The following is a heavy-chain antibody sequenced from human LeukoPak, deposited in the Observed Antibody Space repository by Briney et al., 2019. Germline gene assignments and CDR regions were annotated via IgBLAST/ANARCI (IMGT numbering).Heavy chain of an antibody. J-gene: IGHJ4*02. D-gene: IGHD2-15*01. V-gene: IGHV3-74*01. CDR1: GITFSSYW. CDR3: VYYSASPSSYFDY. Sequence: GESLRLSCAASGITFSSYWMHWVRQVPGKGLVWVSRINSDGSTTTYADSVKGRFTISRDNAKNTLYLQMNSLRAEETAVYFCVYYSASPSSYFDYWGRGTRVTVSS. CDR2: INSDGSTT.